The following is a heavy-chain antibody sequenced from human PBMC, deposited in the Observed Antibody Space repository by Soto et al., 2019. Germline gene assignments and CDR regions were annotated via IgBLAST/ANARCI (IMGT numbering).Heavy chain of an antibody. V-gene: IGHV1-46*03. CDR2: INPSDATT. CDR3: TRVSPFLTGPDH. CDR1: GYTFTNFY. D-gene: IGHD3-9*01. Sequence: QVQLVQSGAEVKKPGASVKVSCKASGYTFTNFYMHWVRQAPGQGLEWMGIINPSDATTYYPQKFRGRVTITRDTSTSTVYMDLSLRSEDTAMYYCTRVSPFLTGPDHWGQGTPVTVSS. J-gene: IGHJ4*02.